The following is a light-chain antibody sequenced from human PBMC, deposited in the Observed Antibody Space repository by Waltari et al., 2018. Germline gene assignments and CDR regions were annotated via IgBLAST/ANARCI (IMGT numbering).Light chain of an antibody. CDR2: DAS. CDR1: QSVDDY. CDR3: QQRRNWPPT. Sequence: VLTQSPATLSLSPGERATLSCRASQSVDDYMAWYQQKPGQSPRLLIYDASNRATGIPIRFSGSWFGTDFTLTISSLEPDDFAHYYCQQRRNWPPTFGQGTKVEIK. V-gene: IGKV3-11*01. J-gene: IGKJ1*01.